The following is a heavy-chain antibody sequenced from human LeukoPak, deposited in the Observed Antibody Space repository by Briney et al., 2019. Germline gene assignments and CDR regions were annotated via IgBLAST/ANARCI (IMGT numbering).Heavy chain of an antibody. CDR1: GFTFSTYS. D-gene: IGHD5-24*01. CDR3: ARKDGMATMNY. Sequence: GGSLRLSCAASGFTFSTYSMNWVRQAPGKGLEWVSYIRGSSTSIYYADSVKGRFTISRDNAKNSLYMQMNSLRAEGTAVYYCARKDGMATMNYWGQGTLVTVSS. J-gene: IGHJ4*02. CDR2: IRGSSTSI. V-gene: IGHV3-48*01.